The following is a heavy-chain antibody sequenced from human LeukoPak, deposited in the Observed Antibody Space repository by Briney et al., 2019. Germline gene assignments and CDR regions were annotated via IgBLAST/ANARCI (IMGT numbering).Heavy chain of an antibody. V-gene: IGHV4-34*01. CDR2: INHSGST. Sequence: SETLSLTCAVYGGSFSGYYWSWIRQPPGKGLEWIGEINHSGSTYYNPSLKSRVTISVDTSKNQFSLKLSSVTAADTAVYYCARKNDFDIWGQGTLVTVSS. CDR3: ARKNDFDI. J-gene: IGHJ3*02. D-gene: IGHD2/OR15-2a*01. CDR1: GGSFSGYY.